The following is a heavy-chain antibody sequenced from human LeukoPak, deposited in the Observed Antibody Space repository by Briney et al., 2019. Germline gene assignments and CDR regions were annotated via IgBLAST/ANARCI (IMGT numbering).Heavy chain of an antibody. CDR2: IYTSGST. D-gene: IGHD3-3*01. CDR3: ARATAYYDFWSGYRETKYYNYYMDV. CDR1: GGSISSGSYY. J-gene: IGHJ6*03. V-gene: IGHV4-61*02. Sequence: SQTLSLTCTVSGGSISSGSYYWSWIRQPAGKGLEWIGRIYTSGSTNYNPSLKSRVTISVDTSKNQFSLKLSSVTAADTAVYYCARATAYYDFWSGYRETKYYNYYMDVWGKGTTVTVSS.